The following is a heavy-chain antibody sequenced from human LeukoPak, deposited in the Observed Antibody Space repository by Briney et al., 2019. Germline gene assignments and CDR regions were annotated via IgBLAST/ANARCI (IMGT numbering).Heavy chain of an antibody. CDR2: ICSGGTT. V-gene: IGHV3-53*01. J-gene: IGHJ6*03. CDR3: ARWDYCSGGSCYSGSYYYSYYMDV. Sequence: PGGSLRLSCAASGFTVSSNYMSWVRQAPGKGLEWVSVICSGGTTHYADSVKGRFTISRDSSKNTLYLQMNSLRAEDTAVYYCARWDYCSGGSCYSGSYYYSYYMDVWGKGTTVTVSS. CDR1: GFTVSSNY. D-gene: IGHD2-15*01.